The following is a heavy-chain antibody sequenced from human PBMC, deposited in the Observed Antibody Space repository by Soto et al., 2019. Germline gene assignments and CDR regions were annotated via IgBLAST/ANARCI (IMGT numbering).Heavy chain of an antibody. CDR2: ISAYNGNT. D-gene: IGHD1-26*01. CDR1: GYTFTSYG. CDR3: ARWSWELQPPGMDV. Sequence: GASVKVSCKASGYTFTSYGISWVRQAPGQGLEWMGLISAYNGNTNYAQKLQGRVTMTTDTSTSTAYMELRSLRSDDTAVYYCARWSWELQPPGMDVWGQGTTVTVSS. V-gene: IGHV1-18*04. J-gene: IGHJ6*02.